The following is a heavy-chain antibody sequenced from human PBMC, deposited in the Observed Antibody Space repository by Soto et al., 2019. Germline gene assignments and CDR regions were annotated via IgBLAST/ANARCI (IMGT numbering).Heavy chain of an antibody. CDR2: LYSGGST. CDR1: GFTVSSNY. V-gene: IGHV3-53*01. J-gene: IGHJ4*02. Sequence: VQLVESGGGLIQPGGSLRLSCAASGFTVSSNYMSWVRQAPGKGLEWVSVLYSGGSTYYADSVKGRFTISRDNSKNTLYLQMNILRAEDTAVYYCARQLGRNTGFDNWGQGTLVTVSS. D-gene: IGHD1-1*01. CDR3: ARQLGRNTGFDN.